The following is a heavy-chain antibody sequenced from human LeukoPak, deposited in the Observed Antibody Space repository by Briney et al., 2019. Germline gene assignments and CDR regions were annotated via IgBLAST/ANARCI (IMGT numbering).Heavy chain of an antibody. CDR2: INHSGST. CDR1: GFTFSSYA. Sequence: PGGSLRLSCAASGFTFSSYAMGWVRQPPGKGLEWIGEINHSGSTNYNPSLKSRVTISVDTSKNQFSLKLSSVTAADTAVYYCARGVSPMVRGPRPNYYYYYGMDVWGQGTTVTVSS. D-gene: IGHD3-10*01. CDR3: ARGVSPMVRGPRPNYYYYYGMDV. J-gene: IGHJ6*02. V-gene: IGHV4-34*01.